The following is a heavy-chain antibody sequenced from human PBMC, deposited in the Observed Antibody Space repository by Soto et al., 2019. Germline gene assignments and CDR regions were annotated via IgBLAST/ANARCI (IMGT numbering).Heavy chain of an antibody. J-gene: IGHJ5*02. D-gene: IGHD6-6*01. CDR2: INHSGST. Sequence: SETLSLTCAVYGGSFSGYYWSWIRQPPGKGLEWIGEINHSGSTNYNPSLKSRVTISVDTSKNQFSLKLSSVTAADTAVYYCARGRNRRSSGGYNWFDPWGQGTLVTVSS. CDR3: ARGRNRRSSGGYNWFDP. CDR1: GGSFSGYY. V-gene: IGHV4-34*01.